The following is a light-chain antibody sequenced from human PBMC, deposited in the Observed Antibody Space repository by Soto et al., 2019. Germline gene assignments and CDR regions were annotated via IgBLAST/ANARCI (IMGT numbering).Light chain of an antibody. J-gene: IGKJ1*01. Sequence: IVMPQSPLSLPVTPGEPASISCRSSHSLLHSNGYNYLDWYLQKPGQSPQLLIYLGSNRASGVPDRFSGSGSGTDFTLTISSLQPEDFATYYCQQSYSTPRAFAQGTKVDIK. CDR2: LGS. CDR1: HSLLHSNGYNY. V-gene: IGKV2-28*01. CDR3: QQSYSTPRA.